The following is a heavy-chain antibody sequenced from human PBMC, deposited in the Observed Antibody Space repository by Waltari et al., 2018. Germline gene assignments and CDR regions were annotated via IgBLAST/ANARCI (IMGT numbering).Heavy chain of an antibody. J-gene: IGHJ1*01. V-gene: IGHV3-23*01. CDR2: IIGSGGAT. Sequence: EVQLLESGGGLVQPGGSLRLSCAASGFTFSSFAMSWVRQAPGKGLEWVSTIIGSGGATSYADAVKGRFTISRDNSKNTLHLQMDSLRAEDTAVYYCAKFSGYCSSGSGYYFQRWGQGTLVTVSS. CDR1: GFTFSSFA. D-gene: IGHD2-15*01. CDR3: AKFSGYCSSGSGYYFQR.